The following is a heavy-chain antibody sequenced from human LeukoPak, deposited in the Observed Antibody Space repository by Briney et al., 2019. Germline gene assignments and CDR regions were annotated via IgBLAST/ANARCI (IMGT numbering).Heavy chain of an antibody. CDR1: GYTFTSNY. CDR2: INPSGGST. V-gene: IGHV1-46*01. Sequence: ASVKVSCKASGYTFTSNYMHWVRQAPGQGLEWMGIINPSGGSTIYAQKFQGRVTMTRDTSTSTAYMELRSLRSDDTAVYYCARTMVRGVLYYFDYWGQGTLVTVSS. D-gene: IGHD3-10*01. CDR3: ARTMVRGVLYYFDY. J-gene: IGHJ4*02.